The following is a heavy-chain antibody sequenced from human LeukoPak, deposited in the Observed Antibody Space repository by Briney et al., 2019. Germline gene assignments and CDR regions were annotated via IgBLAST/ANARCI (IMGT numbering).Heavy chain of an antibody. J-gene: IGHJ4*02. CDR3: ARDPPKEQWLVMDY. D-gene: IGHD6-19*01. V-gene: IGHV3-30*04. Sequence: GGSLRLSCAASGFTFSSYAMHWVRQAPGKGLEWVAVISYDGSNKYYADSVKGRFTISRDNSKNTLHLQMNSLRAEDTAVYYCARDPPKEQWLVMDYWGQGTLVTVSS. CDR2: ISYDGSNK. CDR1: GFTFSSYA.